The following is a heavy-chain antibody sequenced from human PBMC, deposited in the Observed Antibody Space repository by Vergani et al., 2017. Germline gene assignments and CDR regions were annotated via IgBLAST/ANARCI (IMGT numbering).Heavy chain of an antibody. Sequence: QVQLVQSGAEVKKPGASVKVSCKASGYTFTSYGISWVRQAPGQGLEWMGRISAYNGNTNYAQKLQGRVTMTTETSTSTAYMELRSLRSDDTAVYYCARDPYVTGGGFNWFDPWGQGTLVTVSS. V-gene: IGHV1-18*01. D-gene: IGHD1-26*01. CDR3: ARDPYVTGGGFNWFDP. J-gene: IGHJ5*02. CDR1: GYTFTSYG. CDR2: ISAYNGNT.